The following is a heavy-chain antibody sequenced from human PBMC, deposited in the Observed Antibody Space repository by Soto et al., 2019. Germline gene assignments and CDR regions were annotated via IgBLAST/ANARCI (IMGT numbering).Heavy chain of an antibody. J-gene: IGHJ4*02. CDR2: ISGSGGST. Sequence: PGGSLRLSCAASGFTFSSYAMSWVRQAPGKGLEWVSAISGSGGSTYYADSVKGRFTISRDNSKNTLYLQMNSLRAEDTAVYYCAKTTDYYDSSGYYGWGQGTLVTVSS. CDR1: GFTFSSYA. V-gene: IGHV3-23*01. CDR3: AKTTDYYDSSGYYG. D-gene: IGHD3-22*01.